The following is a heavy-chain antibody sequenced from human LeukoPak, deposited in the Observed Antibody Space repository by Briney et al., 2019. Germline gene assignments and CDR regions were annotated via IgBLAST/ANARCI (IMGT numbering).Heavy chain of an antibody. CDR2: IYTSGST. D-gene: IGHD6-6*01. CDR1: GVSISSYY. Sequence: SETLSLTCTVSGVSISSYYWSWIRQPAEKGLEWIGRIYTSGSTNYNPSLKSRVTMSVDTSKNQFSLKLSSVTAADTAVYYCARDYPGAIAARPEYFQHWGQGTLVTVSS. J-gene: IGHJ1*01. V-gene: IGHV4-4*07. CDR3: ARDYPGAIAARPEYFQH.